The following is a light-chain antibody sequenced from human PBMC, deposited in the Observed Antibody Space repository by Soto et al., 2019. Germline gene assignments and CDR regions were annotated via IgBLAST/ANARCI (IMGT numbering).Light chain of an antibody. CDR1: QSVSSSY. V-gene: IGKV3-20*01. CDR2: GAS. Sequence: EIVLTQSPGTLSLSPGERATLSCRASQSVSSSYLAWYQQKPGQAPRLLIYGASSRATGIPDRFSGSGSGTDFTLSTSRLDPEHFAVYYCQQYGSSPFTFGGGTKVEIK. CDR3: QQYGSSPFT. J-gene: IGKJ4*01.